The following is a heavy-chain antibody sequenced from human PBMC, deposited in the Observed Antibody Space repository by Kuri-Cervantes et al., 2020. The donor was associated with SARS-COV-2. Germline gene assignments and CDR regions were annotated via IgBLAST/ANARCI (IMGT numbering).Heavy chain of an antibody. CDR3: ASPSSGYSGGFDY. D-gene: IGHD3-22*01. Sequence: GGSLRLSCAASGFTFSSYSMNWVRQAPGKGLEWVSSISSSSSYIYYADSVKGRFTISRDNAKNSLYLQMNSLRAEDTAVYYCASPSSGYSGGFDYWGQRTLVTVSS. J-gene: IGHJ4*02. CDR2: ISSSSSYI. CDR1: GFTFSSYS. V-gene: IGHV3-21*01.